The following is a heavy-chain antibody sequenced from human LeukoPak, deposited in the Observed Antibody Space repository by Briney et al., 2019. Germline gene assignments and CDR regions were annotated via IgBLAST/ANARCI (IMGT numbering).Heavy chain of an antibody. J-gene: IGHJ3*02. CDR3: ARIGGNSPFGAFDI. V-gene: IGHV3-53*01. Sequence: GGSLRLSCAASGFTVSSNYMSWVRQAPGKGLEWVSVIYSGGSTYYADSVKGRFTISRDNSKDTLYLQMNSLRAEDTAVCYCARIGGNSPFGAFDIWGQGTMVTVSS. CDR1: GFTVSSNY. CDR2: IYSGGST. D-gene: IGHD4-23*01.